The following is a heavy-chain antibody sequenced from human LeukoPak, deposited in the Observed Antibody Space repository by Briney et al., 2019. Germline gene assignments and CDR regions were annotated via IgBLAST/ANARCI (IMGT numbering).Heavy chain of an antibody. D-gene: IGHD1-26*01. Sequence: GGSLRLSCAASGFTFSGYEMNWVRQAPGKGLEWVSYISSSSSSIYYADSVKGRFTISRDNAKNSLYLQMNSLRAEDTAVYYCARDTSWADYWGQGTLVTVSS. CDR2: ISSSSSSI. J-gene: IGHJ4*02. CDR3: ARDTSWADY. CDR1: GFTFSGYE. V-gene: IGHV3-48*03.